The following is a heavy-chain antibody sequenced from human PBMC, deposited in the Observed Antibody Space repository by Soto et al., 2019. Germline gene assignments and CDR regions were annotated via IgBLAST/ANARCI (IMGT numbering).Heavy chain of an antibody. CDR1: GGSISSGGYY. V-gene: IGHV4-31*03. Sequence: SETLSLTCTVSGGSISSGGYYWSWIRQHPGKGLERIGYIYYSGSTYYNPSLKSRVTISVDTSKNQFSLKLSSVTAADTAVYYCARHESGNIGVYFDYWGQGTLVTVSS. CDR2: IYYSGST. D-gene: IGHD6-19*01. CDR3: ARHESGNIGVYFDY. J-gene: IGHJ4*02.